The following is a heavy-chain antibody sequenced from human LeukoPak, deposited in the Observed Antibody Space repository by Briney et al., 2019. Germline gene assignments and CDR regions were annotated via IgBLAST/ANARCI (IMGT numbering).Heavy chain of an antibody. CDR2: IYTSGST. CDR1: GGSISSYY. V-gene: IGHV4-4*07. J-gene: IGHJ6*03. CDR3: AREPYGSGSYPYYYYYMDV. D-gene: IGHD3-10*01. Sequence: PSETLSLTCTVSGGSISSYYWSWIRQPAGKGLEWIVRIYTSGSTNYNPSLKSRVTMSVDTSKNQFSLKLSSVTAADTAVYYCAREPYGSGSYPYYYYYMDVWGKGTTVTVSS.